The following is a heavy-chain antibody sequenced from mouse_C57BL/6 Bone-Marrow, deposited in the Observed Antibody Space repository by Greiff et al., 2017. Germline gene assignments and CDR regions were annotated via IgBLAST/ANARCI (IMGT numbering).Heavy chain of an antibody. V-gene: IGHV1-85*01. J-gene: IGHJ3*01. CDR3: ARHYYGSSYEAWFAY. CDR1: GYTFTSYD. CDR2: IYPRDGST. D-gene: IGHD1-1*01. Sequence: QVQLQQPGPELVKPGASVKLSCKASGYTFTSYDINWVKQRPGQGLEWIGWIYPRDGSTKYNEKFKGKATLTVDTASSTAYMELHSLTSEDSAVYFCARHYYGSSYEAWFAYWGQGTLVTVSA.